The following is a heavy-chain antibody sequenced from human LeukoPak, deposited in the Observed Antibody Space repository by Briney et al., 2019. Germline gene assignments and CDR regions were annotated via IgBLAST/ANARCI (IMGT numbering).Heavy chain of an antibody. CDR1: GFTVSSSY. CDR3: ARDRSRGQKHNWFDP. CDR2: FYRGDST. J-gene: IGHJ5*02. V-gene: IGHV3-53*01. Sequence: GGSLRLSCAASGFTVSSSYMYWVRQAPGKGLEWVSFFYRGDSTYYAESVRGRFTISRDNSKNTLYLLMNSLIPEDTAVYYCARDRSRGQKHNWFDPWGQGTLVTVSS.